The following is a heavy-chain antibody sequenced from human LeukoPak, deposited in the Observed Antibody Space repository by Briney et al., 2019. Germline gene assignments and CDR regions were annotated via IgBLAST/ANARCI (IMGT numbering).Heavy chain of an antibody. Sequence: LIYSAGGTSYADSVKGRFTISKDNSKNTLYLQMNRLRLEDTAVYYCASSNCDGDCYLDYWGQGTLVTVSS. J-gene: IGHJ4*02. CDR2: IYSAGGT. CDR3: ASSNCDGDCYLDY. V-gene: IGHV3-53*01. D-gene: IGHD2-21*02.